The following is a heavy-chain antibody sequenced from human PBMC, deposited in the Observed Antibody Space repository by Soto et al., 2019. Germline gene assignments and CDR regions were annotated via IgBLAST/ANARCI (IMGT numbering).Heavy chain of an antibody. V-gene: IGHV1-2*02. CDR3: ARIGVPVVVVPAASTRNWFDP. D-gene: IGHD2-2*01. Sequence: ASEKVSCKASGYTFTGYYMHWVRQAPGQGLEWMGWINPNSGGTNYAQKFQGRVTMTRDTSISTAYMELSRLRSDDTAVYYCARIGVPVVVVPAASTRNWFDPWGQGTLVTVSS. J-gene: IGHJ5*02. CDR2: INPNSGGT. CDR1: GYTFTGYY.